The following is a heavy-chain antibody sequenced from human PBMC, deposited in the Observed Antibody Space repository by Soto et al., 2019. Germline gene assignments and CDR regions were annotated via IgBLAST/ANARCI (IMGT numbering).Heavy chain of an antibody. J-gene: IGHJ4*02. D-gene: IGHD2-15*01. V-gene: IGHV3-11*01. CDR1: AFIISDYY. Sequence: QVQLVESGGGLVKPGGSLRLSCAASAFIISDYYMSWIPQAPGKGLEWVSYISGSGTTIYYADSVKGRFTISRDNAKNPLSRHMSSLSAEDAAVYYCARVGCSGGRCPLDHWGQGTLVTVSS. CDR3: ARVGCSGGRCPLDH. CDR2: ISGSGTTI.